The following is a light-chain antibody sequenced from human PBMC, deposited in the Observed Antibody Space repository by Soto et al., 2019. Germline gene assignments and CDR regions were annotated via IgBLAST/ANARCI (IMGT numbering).Light chain of an antibody. V-gene: IGLV2-18*02. CDR1: SSDVGSYNR. Sequence: QSALTQPPSVSGSPGQSVTISCTGTSSDVGSYNRVSWYQQPLGTAPKLMIYEVSNRPSGVPDRFSGSKSGNTASLTISGLQAEDEADYYCSSYTSSNNYVFGTGTKVT. CDR3: SSYTSSNNYV. CDR2: EVS. J-gene: IGLJ1*01.